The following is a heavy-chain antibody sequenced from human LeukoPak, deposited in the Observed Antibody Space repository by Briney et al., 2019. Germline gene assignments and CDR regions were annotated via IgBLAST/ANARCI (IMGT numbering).Heavy chain of an antibody. CDR3: AKDLVAAEHLDY. D-gene: IGHD6-13*01. CDR2: IWYDGSNK. V-gene: IGHV3-33*06. J-gene: IGHJ4*02. CDR1: GFTFSSYG. Sequence: GRSLRLSCAASGFTFSSYGMHWVRQAPGKGLEWVAVIWYDGSNKYYADSVKGRFTISRDNSKNTLYLQMNSLRAEDTAVYYCAKDLVAAEHLDYWGQGTLVTVSS.